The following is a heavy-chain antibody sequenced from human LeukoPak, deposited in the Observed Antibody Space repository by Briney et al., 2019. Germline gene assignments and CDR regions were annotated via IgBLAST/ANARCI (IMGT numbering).Heavy chain of an antibody. J-gene: IGHJ1*01. CDR1: GVTFSSCS. V-gene: IGHV3-74*01. CDR2: GKIDGST. CDR3: ARAPSEIGGYYPEYFRH. Sequence: GGSLRLSCAASGVTFSSCSMYWGCLGQPPGKVLVSRGKIDGSTTTADSVKGRFTISRDNAKNRLSLQMNSLRAEDTGVYYCARAPSEIGGYYPEYFRHWGQGPLVTVSS. D-gene: IGHD3-22*01.